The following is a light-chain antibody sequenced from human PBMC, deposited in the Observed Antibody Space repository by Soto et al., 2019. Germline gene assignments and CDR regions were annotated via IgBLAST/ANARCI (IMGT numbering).Light chain of an antibody. CDR1: QSVSSN. V-gene: IGKV3-15*01. CDR3: QQYNNWPPIT. J-gene: IGKJ5*01. Sequence: EFVLTQSPFTLSFSPGERCTLSCSASQSVSSNLAWYQQKPGQAPRLLIYGASTRATGIPARFSGSGSGTEFTLTISSLQSEDFAVYYCQQYNNWPPITFGQGTRLEIK. CDR2: GAS.